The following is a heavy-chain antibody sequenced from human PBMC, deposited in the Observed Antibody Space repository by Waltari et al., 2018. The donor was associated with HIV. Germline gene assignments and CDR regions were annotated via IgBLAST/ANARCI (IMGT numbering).Heavy chain of an antibody. V-gene: IGHV1-8*02. Sequence: QGQLVQSGVEVKQSGASVRISCKASGYPFTNYDINWLRQATGQGLEWRGWRNHSTSNAGFAHNFQVRVVMTRDIPINTAYMELSGLTSHDAAVYYCSTSRPGAMFGDAWGHGTLVTVSS. D-gene: IGHD3-3*01. CDR1: GYPFTNYD. CDR3: STSRPGAMFGDA. J-gene: IGHJ5*01. CDR2: RNHSTSNA.